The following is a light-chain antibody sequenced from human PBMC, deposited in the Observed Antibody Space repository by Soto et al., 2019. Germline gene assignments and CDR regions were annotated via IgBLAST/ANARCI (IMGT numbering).Light chain of an antibody. Sequence: EIVMTQSPATLSASPGERATLSCRASQSVSSNFAWYQQKPGQAPRLLIYGVSTRATGTPARFSGSGSGTEFTLTIGSLQSEDFAVYYCQQYNNWPPITFGQGTRLEIK. V-gene: IGKV3-15*01. CDR3: QQYNNWPPIT. CDR2: GVS. CDR1: QSVSSN. J-gene: IGKJ5*01.